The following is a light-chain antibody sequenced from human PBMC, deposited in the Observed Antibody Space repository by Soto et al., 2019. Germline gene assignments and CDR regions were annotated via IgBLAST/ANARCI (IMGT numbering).Light chain of an antibody. CDR3: QQYHNWWT. CDR1: QNIGSN. V-gene: IGKV3-15*01. Sequence: EIVMTQSPATLSVSPGERVTLSCRASQNIGSNLAWYQQKFGQAPRLLIYGASTRVTGIPARISGSGSGTEFTLTITSLQSEDFGVYHCQQYHNWWTFGQGTKEDFK. J-gene: IGKJ1*01. CDR2: GAS.